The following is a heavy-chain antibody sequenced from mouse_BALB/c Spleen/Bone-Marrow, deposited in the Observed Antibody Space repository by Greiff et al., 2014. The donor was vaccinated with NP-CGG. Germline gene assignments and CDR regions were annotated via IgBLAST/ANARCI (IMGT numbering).Heavy chain of an antibody. J-gene: IGHJ2*01. D-gene: IGHD1-2*01. CDR3: AGRPDQHNYVFDC. CDR2: ISSGGSST. V-gene: IGHV5-6*01. CDR1: GFTFSSYG. Sequence: VQLKESGGDLVKPGGSLKLSCVASGFTFSSYGMSWVRQTPDKSLEWVGTISSGGSSTYYPASVKGRFTIARDNAKSTLYLQRSSLNSDDTALYDCAGRPDQHNYVFDCWGQGTTLTVSS.